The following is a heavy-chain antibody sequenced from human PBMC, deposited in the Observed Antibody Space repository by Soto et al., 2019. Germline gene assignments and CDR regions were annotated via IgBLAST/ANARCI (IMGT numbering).Heavy chain of an antibody. V-gene: IGHV3-23*01. CDR3: AKDRGTEALGPNWDFDC. J-gene: IGHJ4*02. CDR1: GFTFSSYA. D-gene: IGHD3-16*01. CDR2: ISGSGGRT. Sequence: EVQLLESGGGLVQPGGSLRLSCAVSGFTFSSYAMSWVRQAPGKGLEWVSAISGSGGRTYYADSVKGRFTISRDNSKNTLYLQMKSLRAEDTAVYYCAKDRGTEALGPNWDFDCWGQGTLVTVSS.